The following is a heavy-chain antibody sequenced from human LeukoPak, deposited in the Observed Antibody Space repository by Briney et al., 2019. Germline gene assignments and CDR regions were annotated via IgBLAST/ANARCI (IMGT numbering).Heavy chain of an antibody. D-gene: IGHD3-3*01. CDR1: GGTFSSYT. CDR3: AKDHGQDYDFWSGYGALNWFDP. CDR2: IIPILGIA. V-gene: IGHV1-69*04. J-gene: IGHJ5*02. Sequence: ASVKVSCKASGGTFSSYTISWVRQAPGQGLEWMGRIIPILGIANYAQKFQDRVTITADKSTSTAYMELSSLRSEDTAVYYCAKDHGQDYDFWSGYGALNWFDPWGQGTLVTVSS.